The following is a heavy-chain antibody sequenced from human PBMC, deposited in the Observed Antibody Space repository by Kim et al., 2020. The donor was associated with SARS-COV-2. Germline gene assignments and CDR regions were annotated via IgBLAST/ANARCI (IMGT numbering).Heavy chain of an antibody. CDR3: ARVPSEDLWSWTDY. D-gene: IGHD3-10*01. CDR2: INTNTGNP. V-gene: IGHV7-4-1*02. Sequence: ASVKVSCKASGYTFSSYGMNWVRQAPGQGLEWMGWINTNTGNPAYAQGFTGRFVFSLDTSVSTAYLQISSLKAEDTAVYYCARVPSEDLWSWTDYWGQGTLVTVSS. CDR1: GYTFSSYG. J-gene: IGHJ4*02.